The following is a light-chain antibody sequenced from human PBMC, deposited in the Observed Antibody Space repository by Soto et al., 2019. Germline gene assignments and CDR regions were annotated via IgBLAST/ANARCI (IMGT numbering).Light chain of an antibody. CDR1: QGISSA. Sequence: AIQLTQSPSSLSASVGDRVTITCRASQGISSALAWYQQKPGKAPKLLIYDASSLESGVPSRFSGSGSGTDFTLTISSLQSEDFATYYCQQFNNYLIPFGQGTRLEIK. CDR3: QQFNNYLIP. V-gene: IGKV1D-13*01. CDR2: DAS. J-gene: IGKJ5*01.